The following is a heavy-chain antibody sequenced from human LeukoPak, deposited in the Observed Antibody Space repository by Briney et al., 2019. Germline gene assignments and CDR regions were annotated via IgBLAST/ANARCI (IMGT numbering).Heavy chain of an antibody. Sequence: GESLKISCKGSGDSFTTYWIGWVRQMPGKGLEGMGIIYPGDSDTRYSPSFQGQVTISADKSISTAYLQWSSLKASDTATYYCATRRGTSSWDNWFDPWGQGTLVIVSS. CDR1: GDSFTTYW. CDR3: ATRRGTSSWDNWFDP. CDR2: IYPGDSDT. J-gene: IGHJ5*02. D-gene: IGHD6-13*01. V-gene: IGHV5-51*01.